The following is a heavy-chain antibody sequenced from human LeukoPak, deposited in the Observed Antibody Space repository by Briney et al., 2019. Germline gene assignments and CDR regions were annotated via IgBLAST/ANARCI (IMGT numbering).Heavy chain of an antibody. V-gene: IGHV5-51*01. CDR1: GYSFTSYW. D-gene: IGHD3-22*01. CDR2: IYPGDSDT. Sequence: GESLKISCKGSGYSFTSYWIGWVRQLPGKGLEWMGIIYPGDSDTRYSPSFQGQVTISADKSISTAYLQWSSLKASDTAMYYCAREPDSSGYSFDYWGQGTLVTVSS. CDR3: AREPDSSGYSFDY. J-gene: IGHJ4*02.